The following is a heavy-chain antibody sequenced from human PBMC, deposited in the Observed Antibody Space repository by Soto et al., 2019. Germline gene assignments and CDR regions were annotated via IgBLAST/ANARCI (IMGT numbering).Heavy chain of an antibody. J-gene: IGHJ4*02. D-gene: IGHD2-15*01. CDR2: INAGNGNT. CDR3: ARDIGYCSGGSCYSPLRGPDY. Sequence: ASVKVSCKASGYTFTSYAMHWVRQAPGQRLEWMGWINAGNGNTKYSQKFQGRVTITRDTSASTAYMELSSLRSEDTAVYYCARDIGYCSGGSCYSPLRGPDYWGQGTLVTVSS. CDR1: GYTFTSYA. V-gene: IGHV1-3*01.